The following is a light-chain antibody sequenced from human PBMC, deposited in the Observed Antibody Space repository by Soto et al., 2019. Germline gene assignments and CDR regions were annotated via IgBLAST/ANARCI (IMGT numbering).Light chain of an antibody. CDR1: SSDVGSYNY. CDR2: DVS. Sequence: QSALTQPASVSGSPGQSITISCTGTSSDVGSYNYVSWYQQHPGKAPKVLIYDVSNRPSGVSDRFSGSKSGNTASLTISGLQAEDEADYYCQSNDRSLSGSGVFGTGTKLTVL. V-gene: IGLV2-14*01. J-gene: IGLJ1*01. CDR3: QSNDRSLSGSGV.